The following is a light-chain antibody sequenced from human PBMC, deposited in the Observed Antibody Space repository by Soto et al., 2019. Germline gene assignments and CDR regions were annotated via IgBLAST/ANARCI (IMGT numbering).Light chain of an antibody. CDR3: QSYDSSLSGWV. V-gene: IGLV1-40*01. CDR1: SSNIGAGYD. Sequence: QPVLTQPPSVSGAPGQRVTISCTGSSSNIGAGYDVHWYQQLPRTAPKLLIYGNSNRPSGVPDRFSGSKSGTSASLAITWLQAEDEADYYCQSYDSSLSGWVFGGGTKLTVL. J-gene: IGLJ2*01. CDR2: GNS.